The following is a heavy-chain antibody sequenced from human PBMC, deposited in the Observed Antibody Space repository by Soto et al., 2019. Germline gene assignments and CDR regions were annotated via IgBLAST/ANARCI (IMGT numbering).Heavy chain of an antibody. D-gene: IGHD2-8*02. V-gene: IGHV4-34*01. J-gene: IGHJ4*02. CDR3: AREKITGLFDY. CDR2: IYHSGST. CDR1: GGSISSYS. Sequence: SETLSLTCTVSGGSISSYSWTWIRQPPGTGLELIGEIYHSGSTNYNPSLKSRVTISVDTSKNLFSLKLTSVTSADTAVYYCAREKITGLFDYWGQGTLVTVSS.